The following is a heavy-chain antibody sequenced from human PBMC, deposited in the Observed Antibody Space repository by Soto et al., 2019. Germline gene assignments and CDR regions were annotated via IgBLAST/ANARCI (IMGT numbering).Heavy chain of an antibody. Sequence: PGGSLRLSCAASGFTFSSYAMSWVRQAPGKGLEWVSAISGSGGSTYYADSVKGRFTISRDNSKNTLYLQMNSLRAEDTAVYYCARTLGATLYYFDYWGQGTLVTVSS. CDR3: ARTLGATLYYFDY. CDR1: GFTFSSYA. V-gene: IGHV3-23*01. CDR2: ISGSGGST. D-gene: IGHD1-26*01. J-gene: IGHJ4*02.